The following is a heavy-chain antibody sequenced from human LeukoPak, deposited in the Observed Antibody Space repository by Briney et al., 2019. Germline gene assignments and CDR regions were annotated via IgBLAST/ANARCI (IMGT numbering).Heavy chain of an antibody. D-gene: IGHD5-24*01. CDR1: GFTFRIYG. V-gene: IGHV3-48*04. Sequence: SGGSLRLSCAASGFTFRIYGMNWVRQAPGKGPEWVSYISSSSDTIYYADSAKGRFTMSRDNAKNSLFLQMNSLRAEDTAVYYCARATRNGYDYWGQGTLVTVSS. CDR3: ARATRNGYDY. CDR2: ISSSSDTI. J-gene: IGHJ4*02.